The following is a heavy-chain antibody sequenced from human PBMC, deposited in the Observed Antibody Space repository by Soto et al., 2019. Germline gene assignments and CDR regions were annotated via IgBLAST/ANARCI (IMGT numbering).Heavy chain of an antibody. CDR3: ARDLKEYCSDGKCNWFDP. J-gene: IGHJ5*02. D-gene: IGHD2-15*01. CDR1: GASITTYY. CDR2: ISYSGST. Sequence: QVQLQESRPGLVKPSDTLSLTCTVSGASITTYYWSWIRQPPGKGLEWIGYISYSGSTDYNPSLKSRVTISFDASKNQISLQVRSATAADAAVYYCARDLKEYCSDGKCNWFDPWGQGTLVTVSS. V-gene: IGHV4-59*01.